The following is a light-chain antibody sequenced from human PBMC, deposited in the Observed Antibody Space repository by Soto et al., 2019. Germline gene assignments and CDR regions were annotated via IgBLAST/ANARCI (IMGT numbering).Light chain of an antibody. CDR1: QSVSNNY. CDR2: GAS. Sequence: EIVLTQSPGTLSLSPGERATLSCRASQSVSNNYLAWYQQKPGQAPRLLIYGASNRATGIPDRFSGSGSGTDFTLTICRLEPEDFAVYYCQQYGSSGTFGQGTRLEIK. V-gene: IGKV3-20*01. CDR3: QQYGSSGT. J-gene: IGKJ5*01.